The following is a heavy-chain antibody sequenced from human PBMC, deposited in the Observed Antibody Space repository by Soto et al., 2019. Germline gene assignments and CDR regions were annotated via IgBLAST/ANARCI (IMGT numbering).Heavy chain of an antibody. CDR3: ARLIGGQQPNDY. CDR2: INSDGSST. D-gene: IGHD3-16*01. J-gene: IGHJ4*02. CDR1: GFTFSSYW. V-gene: IGHV3-74*01. Sequence: GGSLRLSCAASGFTFSSYWMHWVRQAPGKGLVWVSRINSDGSSTSYADSAKGRFTISRDNAKNTLYLQMNSLRAEDTDVYYCARLIGGQQPNDYWGQGTLVTVSS.